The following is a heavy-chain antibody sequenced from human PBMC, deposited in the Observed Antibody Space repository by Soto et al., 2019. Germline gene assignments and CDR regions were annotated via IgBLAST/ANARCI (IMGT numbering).Heavy chain of an antibody. Sequence: SETLSLTCAVYGGSFSGYCWSWIRQPPGKGLEWIGEINHSGSTNYNPSLKSRVTISVDTSKNQFSLKLSSVTAADTAVYYCARGRRYCSSTSCLTYYYYGMDVWGQGTTVTVSS. CDR3: ARGRRYCSSTSCLTYYYYGMDV. CDR2: INHSGST. V-gene: IGHV4-34*01. J-gene: IGHJ6*02. D-gene: IGHD2-2*01. CDR1: GGSFSGYC.